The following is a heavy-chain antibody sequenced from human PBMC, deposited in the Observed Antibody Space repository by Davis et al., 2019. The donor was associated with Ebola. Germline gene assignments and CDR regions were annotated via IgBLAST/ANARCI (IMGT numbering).Heavy chain of an antibody. CDR3: ARRRYCSGGSCPTAGNWFDP. J-gene: IGHJ5*02. CDR2: MNPNSGNT. D-gene: IGHD2-15*01. CDR1: GYTFTGYY. Sequence: ASVKVSCKASGYTFTGYYMHWVRQATGQGLEWMGWMNPNSGNTGYAQKFQGRVTMTRNTSISTAYMELSSLRSEDTAVYYCARRRYCSGGSCPTAGNWFDPWGQGTLVTVSS. V-gene: IGHV1-8*02.